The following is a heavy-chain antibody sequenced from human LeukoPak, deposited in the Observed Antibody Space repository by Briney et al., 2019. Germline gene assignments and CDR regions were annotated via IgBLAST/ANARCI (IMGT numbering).Heavy chain of an antibody. CDR3: AGVDAARPDAFDT. CDR2: ISYDGSNK. V-gene: IGHV3-30*04. D-gene: IGHD5-18*01. J-gene: IGHJ3*02. CDR1: GFTFSSYA. Sequence: GGSLRLSCAASGFTFSSYAMHWVRQAPGKGLEWVAAISYDGSNKYSADSVKGRFTISRDNSKNTLYLQMNSLRADDTAVYYCAGVDAARPDAFDTWGQGTTVTVSS.